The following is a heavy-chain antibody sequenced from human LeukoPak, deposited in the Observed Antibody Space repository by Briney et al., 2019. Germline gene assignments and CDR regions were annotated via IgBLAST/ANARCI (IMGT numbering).Heavy chain of an antibody. CDR3: ARDRSVGVLPAPPFDF. CDR1: GYSISSTYY. Sequence: SETLSLTCTVSGYSISSTYYWGWIRQPPGKGLEWVGSVFHSGNTYYNPSPKSRLTISADTSKNQFSLTLTSVTAADTAVYYCARDRSVGVLPAPPFDFWGQGTLVTVSS. V-gene: IGHV4-38-2*02. J-gene: IGHJ4*02. D-gene: IGHD6-6*01. CDR2: VFHSGNT.